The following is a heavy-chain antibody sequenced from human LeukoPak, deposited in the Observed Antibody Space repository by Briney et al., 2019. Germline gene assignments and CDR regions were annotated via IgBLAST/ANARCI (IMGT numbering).Heavy chain of an antibody. D-gene: IGHD1-1*01. CDR1: GGTFSSYA. CDR3: ASRAWNPDAFDI. CDR2: IIPIFGIA. Sequence: SVKVSCKASGGTFSSYAISWVRQAPGQGLEWMGRIIPIFGIANYAQKFQGRVTITADKSTSTAYMELSSLRSEDTAVYYCASRAWNPDAFDIWGQGTMVTVSS. V-gene: IGHV1-69*04. J-gene: IGHJ3*02.